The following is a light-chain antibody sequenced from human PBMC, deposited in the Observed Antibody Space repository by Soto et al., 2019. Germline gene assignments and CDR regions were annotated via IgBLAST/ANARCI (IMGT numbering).Light chain of an antibody. V-gene: IGLV2-8*01. CDR2: EVT. CDR1: SSDVGGYNY. J-gene: IGLJ2*01. Sequence: QSALTQPPSASGSLGQSVTISCTGTSSDVGGYNYVSWHQQHPGKAPKLMIYEVTERPSGVPDRFSGSKSGNTASLTVSGLQVEDEADYYCSSFAGGGNPVLFGGGTTLTVL. CDR3: SSFAGGGNPVL.